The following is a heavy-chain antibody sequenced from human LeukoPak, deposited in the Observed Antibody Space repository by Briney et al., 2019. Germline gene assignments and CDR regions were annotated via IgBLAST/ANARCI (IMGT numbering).Heavy chain of an antibody. CDR1: GYACTNYA. CDR3: ARQGGATDY. J-gene: IGHJ4*02. Sequence: ASVKVSCKASGYACTNYAIQWVRQAPGQRLEWMGWVNAGNGNTRYSPKFQGRVTIARDTSASTAYMELSSLRSEDTAVYYCARQGGATDYWGQGTLVTVSS. CDR2: VNAGNGNT. D-gene: IGHD1-26*01. V-gene: IGHV1-3*01.